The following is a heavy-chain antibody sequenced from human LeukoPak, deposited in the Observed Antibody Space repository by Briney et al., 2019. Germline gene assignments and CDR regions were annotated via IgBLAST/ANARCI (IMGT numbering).Heavy chain of an antibody. J-gene: IGHJ4*02. D-gene: IGHD4-4*01. CDR2: INHSGST. V-gene: IGHV4-34*01. CDR1: GGSFSGYY. Sequence: SETLSLTCAVYGGSFSGYYWSWIRQPPGKGLEWIGEINHSGSTNYNPSLKSRVTISVDTSRNQFSLKLSSVTAADTAVYYCARVGDGYNHYHLDYWGQGTLVTVSS. CDR3: ARVGDGYNHYHLDY.